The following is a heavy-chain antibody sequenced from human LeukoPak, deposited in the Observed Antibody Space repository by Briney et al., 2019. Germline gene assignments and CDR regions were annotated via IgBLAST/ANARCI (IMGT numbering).Heavy chain of an antibody. CDR1: GDSVSSNSAA. V-gene: IGHV6-1*01. D-gene: IGHD2-2*01. Sequence: SQTLSLTCAISGDSVSSNSAARDWIRQSPSRGLEWLGRTYYRSKWYNDYAVSVKSRITINPDTSKNQFSLQLNSVTPEDTAVYYCARTLVVPAATIDYWGQGTLVTVSS. CDR2: TYYRSKWYN. CDR3: ARTLVVPAATIDY. J-gene: IGHJ4*02.